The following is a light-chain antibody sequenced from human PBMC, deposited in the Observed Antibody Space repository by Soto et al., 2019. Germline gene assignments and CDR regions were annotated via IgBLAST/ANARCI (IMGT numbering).Light chain of an antibody. CDR3: QQSYSVPYT. J-gene: IGKJ2*01. CDR1: QSISIY. V-gene: IGKV1-39*01. CDR2: AAS. Sequence: DIQMTQSPSSLSASVGDRVTITCRASQSISIYLNWYQQKPGKAPKLLIYAASSLQSGVPSGFSGSGSGTDFTLTISSLQPEDFATYYCQQSYSVPYTFGQGTRLEIK.